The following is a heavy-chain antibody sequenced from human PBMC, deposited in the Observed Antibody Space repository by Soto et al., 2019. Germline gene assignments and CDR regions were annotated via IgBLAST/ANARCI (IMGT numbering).Heavy chain of an antibody. CDR3: ATEGGVVDANWFGP. Sequence: SETLSLTCAVSGGSISSGGYYWGWIRQPPGKGLEWIGSIYYSGSTYYNPSLKSRITISIDTSKNQFSLNMNSMTAADTAVYYCATEGGVVDANWFGPWGQGTLVTVSS. CDR1: GGSISSGGYY. J-gene: IGHJ5*02. CDR2: IYYSGST. D-gene: IGHD3-22*01. V-gene: IGHV4-39*02.